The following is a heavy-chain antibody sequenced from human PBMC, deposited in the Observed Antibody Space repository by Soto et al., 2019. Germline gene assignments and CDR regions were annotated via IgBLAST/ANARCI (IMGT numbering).Heavy chain of an antibody. V-gene: IGHV4-61*08. D-gene: IGHD3-16*01. CDR3: ARVPIDTYMIYWSDP. CDR2: IYFSGRT. Sequence: SGSLALTCTGSGDSVSSGDYYWTWIRQPPGKGLEWVGHIYFSGRTNYIPSLESRVTISLDTSKNQFSLKLTSVTAADTAVYYCARVPIDTYMIYWSDPWGQGTLVTVSS. J-gene: IGHJ5*02. CDR1: GDSVSSGDYY.